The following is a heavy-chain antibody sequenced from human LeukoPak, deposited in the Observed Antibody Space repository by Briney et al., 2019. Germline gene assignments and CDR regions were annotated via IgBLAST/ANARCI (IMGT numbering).Heavy chain of an antibody. CDR3: AKDHVFGVVRGPGRAFDI. CDR2: ISGSGGST. J-gene: IGHJ3*02. CDR1: GFTFSSYA. D-gene: IGHD3-10*01. V-gene: IGHV3-23*01. Sequence: AGGSLRLSCAASGFTFSSYAMSWVRQAPGKGLEWVSAISGSGGSTYYADSVKGRFTISRDNSKNTLYLQMNSLRAEDTAVYYCAKDHVFGVVRGPGRAFDIWGQGTMVTVSS.